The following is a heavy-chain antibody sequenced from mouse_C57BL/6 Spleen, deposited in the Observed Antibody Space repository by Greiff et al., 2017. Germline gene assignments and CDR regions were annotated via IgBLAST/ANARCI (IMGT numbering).Heavy chain of an antibody. CDR2: IRYDGSN. Sequence: EVKLEESGPGLVKPSQSLSLTCSVTGYSITSGYYWNWIRQFPGNKLEWMGYIRYDGSNNYNPSLKNRISITRDTSKNQFFLKLNSVTTEDTATYYCARGGDYFDYWGQGTTLTVSS. J-gene: IGHJ2*01. CDR1: GYSITSGYY. CDR3: ARGGDYFDY. V-gene: IGHV3-6*01.